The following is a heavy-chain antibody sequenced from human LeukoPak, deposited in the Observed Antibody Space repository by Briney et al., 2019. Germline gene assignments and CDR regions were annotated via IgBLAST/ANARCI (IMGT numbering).Heavy chain of an antibody. Sequence: PGRSLRLSCAASGFTFSSYAMHWVRQAPGKGLEWVAVISYDGSNKYYADSVKGRSTISRDNSKNTLYLQMNSLRAEDTAVYYCARASPRIMGAFDIWGQGTMVTVSS. CDR2: ISYDGSNK. CDR3: ARASPRIMGAFDI. V-gene: IGHV3-30-3*01. CDR1: GFTFSSYA. J-gene: IGHJ3*02.